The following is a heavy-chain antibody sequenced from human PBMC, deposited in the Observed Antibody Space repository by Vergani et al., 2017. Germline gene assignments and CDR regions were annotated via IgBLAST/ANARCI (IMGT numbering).Heavy chain of an antibody. V-gene: IGHV3-30*02. CDR3: TKAGQYDSDNFHDS. CDR1: GFTFRIYG. D-gene: IGHD3-22*01. CDR2: IRYDGTKR. J-gene: IGHJ1*01. Sequence: QVPLVESGGGVVQPGGSLRLSRIASGFTFRIYGMHWVRQAPGKGLEWVAFIRYDGTKRFYGDSVKGRFTISRDNSQTTVFLQMNSLRADDSAVYYCTKAGQYDSDNFHDSWGQGALVTVAS.